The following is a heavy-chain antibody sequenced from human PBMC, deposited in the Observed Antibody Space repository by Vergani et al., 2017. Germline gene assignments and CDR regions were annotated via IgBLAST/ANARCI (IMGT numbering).Heavy chain of an antibody. Sequence: EVQLVESGGGLVKPFESLRLSCAASGFTFSSCSMNWVRQAPGKGLEWVSSISSSSSYIYYADSVKGRFTIPRDNAKNSLYLKMNSLRAEDTAVYYCARDRLSDVGYCSGGSCYSYYYYGMDVWGQGTTVTVSS. J-gene: IGHJ6*02. CDR3: ARDRLSDVGYCSGGSCYSYYYYGMDV. CDR2: ISSSSSYI. V-gene: IGHV3-21*01. CDR1: GFTFSSCS. D-gene: IGHD2-15*01.